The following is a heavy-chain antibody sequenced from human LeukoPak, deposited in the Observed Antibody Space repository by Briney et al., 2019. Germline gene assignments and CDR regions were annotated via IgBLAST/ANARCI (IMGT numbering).Heavy chain of an antibody. D-gene: IGHD3-16*02. V-gene: IGHV4-30-2*01. CDR1: GGSISSGGYY. J-gene: IGHJ4*02. CDR3: ARARGYRYPGYFDY. Sequence: PSETLSLTCTVSGGSISSGGYYWSWIRQPPGKGLEWIGYIYHSGSTYYNPSLKSRVTISVDRSKNQFSLKLSSVTAADTAVYYCARARGYRYPGYFDYWGQGTLVTVSS. CDR2: IYHSGST.